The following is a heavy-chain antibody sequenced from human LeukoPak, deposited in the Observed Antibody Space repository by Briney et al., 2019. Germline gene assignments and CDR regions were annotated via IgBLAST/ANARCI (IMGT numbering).Heavy chain of an antibody. CDR1: GGSISSSSYY. CDR2: IYYSGST. V-gene: IGHV4-39*07. Sequence: PSETLSLTCTVSGGSISSSSYYWGWIRQPPGKGLKWIGSIYYSGSTNYNPSLKSRVTISVDMSKNQFSLKLSSVTAADTAVYYCARDLWIRSSGWTFDYWGQGTLVTVSS. CDR3: ARDLWIRSSGWTFDY. J-gene: IGHJ4*02. D-gene: IGHD6-19*01.